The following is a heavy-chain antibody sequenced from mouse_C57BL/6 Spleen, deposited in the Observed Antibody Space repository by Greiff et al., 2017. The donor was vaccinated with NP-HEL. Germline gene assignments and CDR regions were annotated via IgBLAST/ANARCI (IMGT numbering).Heavy chain of an antibody. J-gene: IGHJ2*01. CDR1: GYTFTSYG. V-gene: IGHV1-81*01. D-gene: IGHD1-1*01. Sequence: VQLQQSGAELARPGASVKLSCQASGYTFTSYGISWVKQRTGQCLEWIWEIFPRSGNTYYNEKFKGKASLTAYKSSSTAYMELRSLTSEDSAVYFCARDDITTVVANEYWGEGTTLTVSS. CDR3: ARDDITTVVANEY. CDR2: IFPRSGNT.